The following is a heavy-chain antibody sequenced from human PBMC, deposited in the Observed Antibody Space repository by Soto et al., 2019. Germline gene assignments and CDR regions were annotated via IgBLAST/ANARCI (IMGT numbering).Heavy chain of an antibody. D-gene: IGHD3-3*01. J-gene: IGHJ6*02. CDR2: ISAYNGNT. CDR1: GYTFTSYG. Sequence: ASVKVSCKASGYTFTSYGISWVRQAPGQGLEWMGWISAYNGNTNYAQKLQGRVTMTTDTSTSTAYMELRSLRSDDTAVYYCARDPSSALGAIFGVVTPMDGWGQGTTVTVSS. V-gene: IGHV1-18*01. CDR3: ARDPSSALGAIFGVVTPMDG.